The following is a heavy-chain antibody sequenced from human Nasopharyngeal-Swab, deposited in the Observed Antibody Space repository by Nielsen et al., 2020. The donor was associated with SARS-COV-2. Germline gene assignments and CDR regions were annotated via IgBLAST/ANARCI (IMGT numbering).Heavy chain of an antibody. Sequence: RQAPGKGLEWIGEINHSGSTNFNPSLKSRVTISLDTSKNQFSLNLNSVTAADTAVYFCATRGSHHGTSGYYNTWFDPWGQGTLVTVSS. D-gene: IGHD3-22*01. CDR2: INHSGST. J-gene: IGHJ5*02. CDR3: ATRGSHHGTSGYYNTWFDP. V-gene: IGHV4-34*01.